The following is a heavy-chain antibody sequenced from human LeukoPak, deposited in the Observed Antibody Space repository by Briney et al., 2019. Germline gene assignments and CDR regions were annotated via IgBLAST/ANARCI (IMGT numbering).Heavy chain of an antibody. Sequence: SETLSLTCTVSGGSISSYYWSWIRQPPAKGLEWIGYIYYSGSTNYNPSLKSRVTISVDTSKNQSSLKLSSVTAADTAVYYCASWGIAAAGRNNWFDPWGQGTLVTVSS. J-gene: IGHJ5*02. CDR3: ASWGIAAAGRNNWFDP. CDR2: IYYSGST. CDR1: GGSISSYY. D-gene: IGHD6-13*01. V-gene: IGHV4-59*01.